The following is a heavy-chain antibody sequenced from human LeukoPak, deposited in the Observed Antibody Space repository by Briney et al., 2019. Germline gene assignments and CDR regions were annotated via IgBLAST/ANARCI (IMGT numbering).Heavy chain of an antibody. CDR1: GASISSTSYY. Sequence: SEPLSLTCSVSGASISSTSYYWGWIRQPPGKGLEWIGSIYYSGSTYYNPSLKSRVTISVDTTKNQFSLRLSSVTAADTAVYYCARDSSLYYYGSGSYRNWFDPWGQGTLVTVSS. J-gene: IGHJ5*02. CDR2: IYYSGST. CDR3: ARDSSLYYYGSGSYRNWFDP. D-gene: IGHD3-10*01. V-gene: IGHV4-39*07.